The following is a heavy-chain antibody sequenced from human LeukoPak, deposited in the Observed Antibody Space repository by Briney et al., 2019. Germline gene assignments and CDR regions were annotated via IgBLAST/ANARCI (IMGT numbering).Heavy chain of an antibody. V-gene: IGHV3-7*01. D-gene: IGHD2-8*01. J-gene: IGHJ4*02. Sequence: GGSLRLSCAASGFSFSIHWMTWVRQAPGKGLEWVANINQDGSEKHYVDSVRGRFTISRDNAKNSSYLQMNRLRAEDTAVYYCARDNVRKDDYWGQGTLVTVSS. CDR1: GFSFSIHW. CDR3: ARDNVRKDDY. CDR2: INQDGSEK.